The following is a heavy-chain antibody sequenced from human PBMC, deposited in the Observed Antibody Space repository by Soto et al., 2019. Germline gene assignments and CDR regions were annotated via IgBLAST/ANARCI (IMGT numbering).Heavy chain of an antibody. CDR3: ARVQSGSESGVVSLSH. Sequence: TRAVYGESFSGYPCNWIRQPPGKGLEWIDKINCGGSSNYKPSLRNRVTISGDTSKNHFSLKLKSATAADTGVAACARVQSGSESGVVSLSHWGQGTLAT. CDR2: INCGGSS. CDR1: GESFSGYP. V-gene: IGHV4-34*01. J-gene: IGHJ4*02. D-gene: IGHD2-15*01.